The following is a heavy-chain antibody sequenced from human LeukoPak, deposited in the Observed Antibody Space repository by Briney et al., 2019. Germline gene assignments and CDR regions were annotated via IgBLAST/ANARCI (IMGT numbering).Heavy chain of an antibody. D-gene: IGHD5-18*01. V-gene: IGHV3-23*01. Sequence: GGSLRLSCAASGFTFSSYAMSWVRQAPGKGLEWVSAISGSGGSTYYADSAKGRFTISRDNSKNTLYLQMNSLRAEGTAVYYCAKDLGYSYGQSLDYWGQGTLVTVSS. CDR3: AKDLGYSYGQSLDY. CDR2: ISGSGGST. CDR1: GFTFSSYA. J-gene: IGHJ4*02.